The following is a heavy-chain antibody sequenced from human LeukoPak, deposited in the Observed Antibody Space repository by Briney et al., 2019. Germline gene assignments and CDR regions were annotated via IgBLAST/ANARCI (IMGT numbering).Heavy chain of an antibody. J-gene: IGHJ4*02. D-gene: IGHD2-15*01. CDR1: GFTFSSYA. CDR2: ISYDGSNK. Sequence: GGSLRLSCAASGFTFSSYAMHWVRQAPGKGLEWVAVISYDGSNKYYADSVKGRFTISRDNSKNTLYLQMNSLRAEDTAVYYCAREGSLVCSGGSCYINSDSLDYWGQGTLVTVSS. CDR3: AREGSLVCSGGSCYINSDSLDY. V-gene: IGHV3-30*04.